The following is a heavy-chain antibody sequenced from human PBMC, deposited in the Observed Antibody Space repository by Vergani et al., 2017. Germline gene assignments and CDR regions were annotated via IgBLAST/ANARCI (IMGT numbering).Heavy chain of an antibody. CDR2: IWYDGSKE. Sequence: QVQLEESGGGVVQPGRSLRLSCAGSGFTLSSHAMHWVRQAPGKGLEWVAFIWYDGSKEYYADSVKGRFTISRDNSKNTLYLQMNNLRAADTAVYYCARDRNWFDPWGQGTLVTVSS. CDR3: ARDRNWFDP. CDR1: GFTLSSHA. V-gene: IGHV3-33*01. J-gene: IGHJ5*02.